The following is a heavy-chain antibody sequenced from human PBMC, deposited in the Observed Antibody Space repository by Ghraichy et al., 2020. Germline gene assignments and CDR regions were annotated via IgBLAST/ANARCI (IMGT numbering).Heavy chain of an antibody. CDR3: AKVLKVGATLHDAFDI. D-gene: IGHD1-26*01. CDR2: ISGSGGST. CDR1: GFTFSSYA. J-gene: IGHJ3*02. V-gene: IGHV3-23*01. Sequence: GGSLRLSCAASGFTFSSYAMSWVRQAPGKGLEWVSAISGSGGSTYYADSVKGRFTISRDNSKNTLYLQMNSLRAEDTAVYYCAKVLKVGATLHDAFDIWGQGTMVTVSS.